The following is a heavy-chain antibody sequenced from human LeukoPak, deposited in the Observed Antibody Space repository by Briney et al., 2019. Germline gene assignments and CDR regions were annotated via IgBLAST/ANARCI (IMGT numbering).Heavy chain of an antibody. Sequence: ASVKVSCKASGYTFTSYYMHWVRQAPGQGLEWMSIINPSGGSTTYAQKFQGRVTFTRDTSTSTVYMELSSLRSADTAVYYCARGIAVAGSDYWGQGTLVTVSS. D-gene: IGHD6-19*01. CDR2: INPSGGST. J-gene: IGHJ4*02. V-gene: IGHV1-46*01. CDR3: ARGIAVAGSDY. CDR1: GYTFTSYY.